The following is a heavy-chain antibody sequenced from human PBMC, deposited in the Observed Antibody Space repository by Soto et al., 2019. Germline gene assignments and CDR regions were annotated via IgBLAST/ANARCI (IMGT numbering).Heavy chain of an antibody. V-gene: IGHV3-74*01. CDR3: TRGPRSTSTGTGAF. Sequence: GGSLRLSCAASGFTFSMYWMHWVRQVPGKGPEWVSRINDDGSSTNYADSVKGRFTISRDNAKNTLYLQMNDLRAEDTAVYSCTRGPRSTSTGTGAFWGQGTLVTVSS. CDR1: GFTFSMYW. J-gene: IGHJ4*02. D-gene: IGHD1-1*01. CDR2: INDDGSST.